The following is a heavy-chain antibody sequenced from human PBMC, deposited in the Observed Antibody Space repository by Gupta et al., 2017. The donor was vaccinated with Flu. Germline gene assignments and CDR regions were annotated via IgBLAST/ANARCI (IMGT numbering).Heavy chain of an antibody. V-gene: IGHV4-39*01. J-gene: IGHJ4*02. Sequence: QLQLQESGPGLEKPSETLSLICTVSGGSISDTSYYWGWIRQPPGKGLEWIGNVGYSGNTFYNPSLKSRVTISVDTSKNQFSLKLSSVTAADTAVYYCARRITYGKTFDYWGQGSLVTVSS. CDR1: GGSISDTSYY. CDR3: ARRITYGKTFDY. CDR2: VGYSGNT. D-gene: IGHD2/OR15-2a*01.